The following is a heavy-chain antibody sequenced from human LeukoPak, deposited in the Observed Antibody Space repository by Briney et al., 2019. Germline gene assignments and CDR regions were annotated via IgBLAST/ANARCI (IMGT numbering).Heavy chain of an antibody. D-gene: IGHD3-16*01. CDR3: ARALRRYKYDYPSPDY. J-gene: IGHJ4*02. CDR1: GFTFDDYG. Sequence: GGSLRLSCATSGFTFDDYGMSWVRQAPGKGLEWVSGINWNGAGTGYADSVKGRFTISRDNAKNSLYLQMNSLRAEDTALYYCARALRRYKYDYPSPDYWGQGTLVTVSS. CDR2: INWNGAGT. V-gene: IGHV3-20*04.